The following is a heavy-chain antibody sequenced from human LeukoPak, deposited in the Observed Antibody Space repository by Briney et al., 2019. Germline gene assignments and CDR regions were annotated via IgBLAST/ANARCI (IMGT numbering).Heavy chain of an antibody. Sequence: RGSLRLSCAASGFTFSSYSMNWVRQAPGKGLEWVSSISSSSSYIYYADSVKGRFTISRDNSKNTLYLQMNSLRAEDTAVYYCAKVPNYDFWSGYYLWDYWGQGTLVTVSS. CDR1: GFTFSSYS. CDR2: ISSSSSYI. V-gene: IGHV3-21*04. D-gene: IGHD3-3*01. CDR3: AKVPNYDFWSGYYLWDY. J-gene: IGHJ4*02.